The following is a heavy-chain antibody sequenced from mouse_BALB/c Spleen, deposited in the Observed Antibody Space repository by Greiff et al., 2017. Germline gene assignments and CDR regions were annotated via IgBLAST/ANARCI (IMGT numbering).Heavy chain of an antibody. CDR2: ISSGGSYT. V-gene: IGHV5-9-3*01. CDR1: GFTFSSYA. J-gene: IGHJ4*01. Sequence: EVQGVESGGGLVKPGGSLKLSCAASGFTFSSYAMSWVRQTPEKRLEWVATISSGGSYTYYPDSVKGRFTISRDNAKNTLYLQMSSLRSEDTAMYYCASLDGYYYAMDYWGQGTSVTVSS. CDR3: ASLDGYYYAMDY. D-gene: IGHD2-3*01.